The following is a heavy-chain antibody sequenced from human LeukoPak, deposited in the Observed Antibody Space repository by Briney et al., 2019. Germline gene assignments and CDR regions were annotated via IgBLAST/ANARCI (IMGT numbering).Heavy chain of an antibody. V-gene: IGHV1-46*01. Sequence: GASVKVSCKASGYTFTSYYMHWVRQAPGQGLEWMGIINPSGGSTSYAQKFQGRVTMTRDTSTSTVYMELSSLRSEDTAVYYCAKEYCTNGVCYKQTYYGMDVWGQGTTVTVSS. D-gene: IGHD2-8*01. CDR3: AKEYCTNGVCYKQTYYGMDV. J-gene: IGHJ6*02. CDR2: INPSGGST. CDR1: GYTFTSYY.